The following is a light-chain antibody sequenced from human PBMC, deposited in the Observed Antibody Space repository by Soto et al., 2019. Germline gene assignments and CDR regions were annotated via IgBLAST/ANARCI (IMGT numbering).Light chain of an antibody. V-gene: IGKV1-8*01. Sequence: AIRMTHSPSSFSASTGDRVTITCRASQGISSYLAWYQQKPGKAPKLLIYAASTLQSGVPSRFSGSGSGTDFTLTISCLQSEDFATYYCQQYYSTGTLGQGTKVDIK. J-gene: IGKJ1*01. CDR2: AAS. CDR3: QQYYSTGT. CDR1: QGISSY.